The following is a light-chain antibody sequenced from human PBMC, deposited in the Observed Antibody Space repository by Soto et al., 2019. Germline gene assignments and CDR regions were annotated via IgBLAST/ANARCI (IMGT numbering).Light chain of an antibody. Sequence: IQMTQSPSTLSASVGDRVTITCRASQSISSWLAWYQQKPGKAPNLLIYDASNLESGVPSRFSGSGSGTEFTLTISSLQPDDFATYYCQQYNSYQWTFGQGTK. CDR1: QSISSW. J-gene: IGKJ1*01. CDR2: DAS. V-gene: IGKV1-5*01. CDR3: QQYNSYQWT.